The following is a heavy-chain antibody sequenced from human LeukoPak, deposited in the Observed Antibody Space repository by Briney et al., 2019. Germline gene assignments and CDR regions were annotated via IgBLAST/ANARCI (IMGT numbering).Heavy chain of an antibody. CDR2: ISYDGSNK. CDR1: GFTFSSYA. Sequence: HPGGSLRLPCAASGFTFSSYAMHWVRQAPGKGLEWVAVISYDGSNKYYADSVKGRFTISRDNSKNTLYLQMNSLRAEDTAVYYCARYYYDSSGYYVEGNWFDPWGQGTLVTVSS. CDR3: ARYYYDSSGYYVEGNWFDP. V-gene: IGHV3-30*01. D-gene: IGHD3-22*01. J-gene: IGHJ5*02.